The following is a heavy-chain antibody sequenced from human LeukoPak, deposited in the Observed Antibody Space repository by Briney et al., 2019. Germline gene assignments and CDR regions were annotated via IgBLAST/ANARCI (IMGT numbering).Heavy chain of an antibody. D-gene: IGHD6-6*01. V-gene: IGHV4-31*03. Sequence: SETLSLTCTVSGGSISSGGYYWSWIRQHPGKGLEWIGYIYYSGSTYYNPSLKSRVTISVDTSKNQFSLKLSSVTAADTAVYYCARVFREGIAARPYYYYYMDVWGKGTTDTVSS. J-gene: IGHJ6*03. CDR1: GGSISSGGYY. CDR3: ARVFREGIAARPYYYYYMDV. CDR2: IYYSGST.